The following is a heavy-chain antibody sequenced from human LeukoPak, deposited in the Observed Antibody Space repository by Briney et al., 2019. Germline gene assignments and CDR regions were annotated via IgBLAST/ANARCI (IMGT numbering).Heavy chain of an antibody. V-gene: IGHV3-48*03. Sequence: GGSLRLSCAASGFTFSSYEMIWVRQAPGKGLEWVSYITSTGSGIYYADSVKGRFAISRDNAKNSLNLQMNSLRAEDTAVYYCARRTITAGFGFDYWGQGTLATVSS. CDR1: GFTFSSYE. J-gene: IGHJ4*02. D-gene: IGHD5-12*01. CDR2: ITSTGSGI. CDR3: ARRTITAGFGFDY.